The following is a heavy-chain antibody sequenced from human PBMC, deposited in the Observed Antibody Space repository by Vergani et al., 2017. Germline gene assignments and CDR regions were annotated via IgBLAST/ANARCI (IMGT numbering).Heavy chain of an antibody. J-gene: IGHJ4*02. CDR1: GGSFSDYY. CDR3: ASIARAPTRRNPPPDY. D-gene: IGHD3-16*02. V-gene: IGHV4-34*01. CDR2: VNHGGST. Sequence: QVQLQEWGAGLLKTSETLSLTCGVSGGSFSDYYWSWIRQAPGMGLEWIGEVNHGGSTNYNPSLKSRVSISVDTSKNHFSLQLTSVTAADSALYFCASIARAPTRRNPPPDYWGQGILVTVSS.